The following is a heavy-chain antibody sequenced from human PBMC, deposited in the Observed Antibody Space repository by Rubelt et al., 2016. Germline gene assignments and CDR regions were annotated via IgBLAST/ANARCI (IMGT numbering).Heavy chain of an antibody. J-gene: IGHJ6*02. CDR3: ARILLPDYYDSSGGMDV. V-gene: IGHV2-70*15. Sequence: QVTLRESGPALVKPTQTLTLTCTFSGFSLSTSGMCVSWIRQPPGKALEWLARIDWDDDKYYSTSLKTRLTISKDTSKSQVVLTMTTMDPVDTATYYCARILLPDYYDSSGGMDVWGQGTTVTVSS. CDR2: IDWDDDK. D-gene: IGHD3-22*01. CDR1: GFSLSTSGMC.